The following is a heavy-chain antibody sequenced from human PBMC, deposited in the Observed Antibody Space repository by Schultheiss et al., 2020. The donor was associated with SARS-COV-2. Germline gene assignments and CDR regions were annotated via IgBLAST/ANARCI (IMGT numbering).Heavy chain of an antibody. D-gene: IGHD1-26*01. CDR2: INHSGST. CDR3: TREMEWELLRYAFDI. CDR1: GGSISSYY. J-gene: IGHJ3*02. V-gene: IGHV4-34*09. Sequence: SQTLSLTCTVSGGSISSYYWSWIRQPAGKGLEWIGEINHSGSTNYNPSLKSRVTISLDTSKNQFSLKLSSVTAADTAVYYCTREMEWELLRYAFDIWGQGTMVTVSS.